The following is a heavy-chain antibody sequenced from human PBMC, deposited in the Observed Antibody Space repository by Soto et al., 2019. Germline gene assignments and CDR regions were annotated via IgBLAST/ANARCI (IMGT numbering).Heavy chain of an antibody. CDR2: INHSGGT. V-gene: IGHV4-34*08. Sequence: SETLSLTCAACAGTFSGYYSSSIRRPPGKGLEWIGEINHSGGTNYNPSRKSRVTSSVDTSKNQFSLKLSSVTAAATDVYYRARITAGALPYYYYYYGMDVWGQGTTVTAP. CDR3: ARITAGALPYYYYYYGMDV. D-gene: IGHD3-10*01. J-gene: IGHJ6*02. CDR1: AGTFSGYY.